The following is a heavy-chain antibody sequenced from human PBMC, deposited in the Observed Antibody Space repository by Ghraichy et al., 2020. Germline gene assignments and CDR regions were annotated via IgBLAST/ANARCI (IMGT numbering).Heavy chain of an antibody. Sequence: GGSLRLSCAASGFTFSSSWMSWVRQAPGKGLEWVANIKQDGSEKYYVDSVKGRFTISRDNAKNSLYLQMNSLRAEDTAVYYCARCPKYYYDSSGYRPYFDYWGQGTLVTVSS. D-gene: IGHD3-22*01. V-gene: IGHV3-7*01. CDR3: ARCPKYYYDSSGYRPYFDY. CDR2: IKQDGSEK. CDR1: GFTFSSSW. J-gene: IGHJ4*02.